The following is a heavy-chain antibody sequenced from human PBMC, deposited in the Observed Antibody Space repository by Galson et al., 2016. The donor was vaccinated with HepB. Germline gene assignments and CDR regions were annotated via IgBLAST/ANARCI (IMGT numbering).Heavy chain of an antibody. CDR2: ITWSSNTI. V-gene: IGHV3-9*01. J-gene: IGHJ6*02. CDR3: GKGIAVNYYYGMDV. Sequence: SLRLSCAASGFTFEDYAMHWVRQAPGKGLEWVSGITWSSNTIGYADSVKGRFTISRDNAKNSLFLQMNSLRTEDTAFYYCGKGIAVNYYYGMDVWGPGTTVTVSS. CDR1: GFTFEDYA. D-gene: IGHD6-19*01.